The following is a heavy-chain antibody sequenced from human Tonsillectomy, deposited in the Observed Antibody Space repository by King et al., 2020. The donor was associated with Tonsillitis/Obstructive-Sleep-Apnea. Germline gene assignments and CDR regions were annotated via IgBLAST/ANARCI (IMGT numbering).Heavy chain of an antibody. V-gene: IGHV3-23*04. J-gene: IGHJ4*02. CDR2: ISGGGGSK. CDR1: GITFSGYA. CDR3: AKAMVQGIIITIFDY. D-gene: IGHD3-10*01. Sequence: VQLVESGGGLVQPGGSLRLSCAASGITFSGYAMSWVRQAPGKGLEWVSTISGGGGSKYYADSVKGRFTISRDNSKNTLYLQMNSLRAEDTAVYYCAKAMVQGIIITIFDYWGQGTLVTVSS.